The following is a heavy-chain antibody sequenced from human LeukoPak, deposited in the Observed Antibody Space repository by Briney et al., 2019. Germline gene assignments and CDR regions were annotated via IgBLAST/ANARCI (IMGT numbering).Heavy chain of an antibody. CDR2: INHSGST. V-gene: IGHV4-34*01. CDR3: ARGLRWYKLDY. Sequence: PSETLSLTCAVYGGSFSGYYWSWIRQPPGKGLEWIGEINHSGSTNYNPSLKSRVTISVDTSKNQFSLKLSSVTAADTAVYYCARGLRWYKLDYWGQGTLVTVSS. J-gene: IGHJ4*02. D-gene: IGHD4-23*01. CDR1: GGSFSGYY.